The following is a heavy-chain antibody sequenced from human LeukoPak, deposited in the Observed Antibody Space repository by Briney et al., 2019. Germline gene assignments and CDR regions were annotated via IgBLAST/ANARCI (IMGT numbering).Heavy chain of an antibody. J-gene: IGHJ5*02. CDR1: GGTFSSYA. CDR2: IIPILGIA. Sequence: SVKVSCKASGGTFSSYAISWVRQAPGQGLEWMGRIIPILGIANYAQEFQGRVTITADKSTSTAYMELSSLRSEDTAVYYCSPTGHPARFDPWGQGTLVTVSS. V-gene: IGHV1-69*04. CDR3: SPTGHPARFDP.